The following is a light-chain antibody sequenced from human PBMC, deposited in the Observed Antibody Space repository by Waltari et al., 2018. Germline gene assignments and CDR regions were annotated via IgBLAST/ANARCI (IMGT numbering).Light chain of an antibody. V-gene: IGKV1-13*02. CDR1: VTISRA. Sequence: AIQLTQSPSSLSASVGDRVTISCRASVTISRALAWYQQTAGKPPRLLIYDGFTVQTGVPSRFSGSGSGTDFTLTINSLLPEDFATYYCQQLNSYPLTFGGGTKVEIK. CDR3: QQLNSYPLT. CDR2: DGF. J-gene: IGKJ4*01.